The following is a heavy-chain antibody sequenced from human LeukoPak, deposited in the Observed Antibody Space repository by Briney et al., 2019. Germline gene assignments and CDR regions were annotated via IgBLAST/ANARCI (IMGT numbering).Heavy chain of an antibody. J-gene: IGHJ4*02. CDR1: GFTFSSYA. CDR3: AKRVSYSSGSHFDY. CDR2: VSDSGSST. V-gene: IGHV3-23*01. D-gene: IGHD3-10*01. Sequence: GGSLRLSCAASGFTFSSYAMSWVRQAPGRGLEWVSIVSDSGSSTYYADSVKGRFTISRDNSKNTLYLQMNSLRAEDSAIYYCAKRVSYSSGSHFDYWGQGTLVTVSS.